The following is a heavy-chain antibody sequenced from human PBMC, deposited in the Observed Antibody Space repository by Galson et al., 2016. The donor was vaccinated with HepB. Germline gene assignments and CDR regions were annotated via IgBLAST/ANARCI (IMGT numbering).Heavy chain of an antibody. V-gene: IGHV4-34*01. CDR1: GGSFSNYY. D-gene: IGHD1-14*01. J-gene: IGHJ6*03. CDR2: ITHTGSS. Sequence: EPLSLTCTISGGSFSNYYWTWIRQPPGKGPEWIGEITHTGSSNYNPSLRSRVTISEDTSRNRFSLALSSLTAADTAVYYCARGVYNYSYYYIDVWGKGTTVTVSS. CDR3: ARGVYNYSYYYIDV.